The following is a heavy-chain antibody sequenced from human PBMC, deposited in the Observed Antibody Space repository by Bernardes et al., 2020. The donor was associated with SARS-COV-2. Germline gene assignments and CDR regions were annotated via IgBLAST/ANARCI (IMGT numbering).Heavy chain of an antibody. V-gene: IGHV4-59*01. Sequence: SETLSLTCTVSGGSIISYYWSWIRQPPGKGLEWIGNIYHSGITNYNPSLKSRVTMSVDTSKNQFSLKLSSVTAADTALYFCARDEESAWFDPWGRGTLVTVSS. CDR1: GGSIISYY. J-gene: IGHJ5*02. CDR2: IYHSGIT. CDR3: ARDEESAWFDP.